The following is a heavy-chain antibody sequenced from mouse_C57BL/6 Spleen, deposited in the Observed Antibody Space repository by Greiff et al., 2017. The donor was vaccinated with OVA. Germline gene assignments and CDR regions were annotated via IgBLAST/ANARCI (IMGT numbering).Heavy chain of an antibody. CDR2: IWRDGST. D-gene: IGHD1-1*01. J-gene: IGHJ4*01. CDR1: GFSLTSYG. CDR3: ARQDYGSSFYAMDY. Sequence: QVQLKESGPGLVAPSQCLSISCTASGFSLTSYGVHWVRQPPGKGLEWLVVIWRDGSTTYNSALKSRLSISKDNSKSPVFLKMNSHQADDTAMYYCARQDYGSSFYAMDYWGQGTSVTVSS. V-gene: IGHV2-6-1*01.